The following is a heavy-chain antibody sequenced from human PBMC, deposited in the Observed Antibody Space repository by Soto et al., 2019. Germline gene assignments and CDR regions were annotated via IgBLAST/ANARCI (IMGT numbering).Heavy chain of an antibody. Sequence: EVQLVESGGGLVLPGGSLRLSCAASGFTFSRYWMHWVRQAPGKGLVWVSRISSYGSDTHYADSVKGRLTISRDNAKNTLYLQMNSLRADDPAVYYCASNYAYAEGYYWYGIDVWGQGTTVTVSS. V-gene: IGHV3-74*01. CDR3: ASNYAYAEGYYWYGIDV. CDR2: ISSYGSDT. J-gene: IGHJ6*02. CDR1: GFTFSRYW. D-gene: IGHD3-16*01.